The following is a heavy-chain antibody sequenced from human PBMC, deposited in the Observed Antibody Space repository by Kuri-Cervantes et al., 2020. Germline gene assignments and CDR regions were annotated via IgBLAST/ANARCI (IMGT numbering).Heavy chain of an antibody. CDR2: IIPIFGTA. D-gene: IGHD3-16*01. J-gene: IGHJ5*02. V-gene: IGHV1-69*13. CDR3: ARVSQRIIMINQPDWFDP. CDR1: GYTFTSYA. Sequence: SVKVSCKAPGYTFTSYAISWVRQAPGQGLEWMGRIIPIFGTANYAQKFQGSVTITADESTSTAYMELSSLRSEDTAVYYCARVSQRIIMINQPDWFDPWGQGTMVTVSS.